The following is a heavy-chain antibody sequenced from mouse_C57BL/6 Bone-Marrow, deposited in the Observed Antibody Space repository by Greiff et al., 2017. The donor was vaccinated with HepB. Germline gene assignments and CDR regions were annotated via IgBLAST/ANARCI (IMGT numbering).Heavy chain of an antibody. CDR1: GFTFSDFY. CDR2: RRNKANDYTT. J-gene: IGHJ4*01. CDR3: ARGVYGNSYYYAMDY. Sequence: EVKLMESGGGLVQSGRSLRLSCATSGFTFSDFYMEWVRQAPGKGLEWIAARRNKANDYTTEYSASVKGRFIVSRDTSQSILYLQMNALRAEDTAIYYCARGVYGNSYYYAMDYWGQGTSVTVSS. D-gene: IGHD2-1*01. V-gene: IGHV7-1*01.